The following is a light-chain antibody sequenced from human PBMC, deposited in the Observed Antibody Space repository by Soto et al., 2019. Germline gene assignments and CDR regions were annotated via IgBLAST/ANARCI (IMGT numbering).Light chain of an antibody. V-gene: IGLV2-11*01. J-gene: IGLJ3*02. CDR3: CSYAGSYTWV. CDR2: DVS. Sequence: QSALTQPRSVSGSPGQSVTISCTGTSSDVGSYNFVSWYQQHPGKAPKLMIYDVSKRPSGVPDRFSGSKSGNTASLTISVLQAEDEADYYCCSYAGSYTWVFGGGTKLTVL. CDR1: SSDVGSYNF.